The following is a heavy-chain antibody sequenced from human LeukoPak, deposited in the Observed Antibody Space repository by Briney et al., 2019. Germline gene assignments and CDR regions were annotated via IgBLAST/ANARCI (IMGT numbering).Heavy chain of an antibody. CDR2: IYTSGYT. CDR1: GGSISSGPYY. CDR3: ARHPLHYIAAAGTPWFDP. D-gene: IGHD6-13*01. Sequence: PSQTLSLTCTVSGGSISSGPYYWNWIRQPAGKGLEWIGRIYTSGYTNYNPSLKSRVTISVDTSKNQFSLKLNSVTAADTAVYYCARHPLHYIAAAGTPWFDPWGQGTLVTVSS. J-gene: IGHJ5*02. V-gene: IGHV4-61*02.